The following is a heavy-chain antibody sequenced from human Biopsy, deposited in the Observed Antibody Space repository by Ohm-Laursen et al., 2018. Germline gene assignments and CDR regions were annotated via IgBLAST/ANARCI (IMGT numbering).Heavy chain of an antibody. D-gene: IGHD1-1*01. CDR2: LDWDDDE. J-gene: IGHJ4*02. Sequence: PTQPLTLTSTFSGFSLRCSGMRMRWVRQPPGKALEWLAHLDWDDDEFYSPSLRARLTVSKDTSKNQVVLTLTNMGPVDTATYYCARHRADNFGALEYWGQGILVTASS. CDR1: GFSLRCSGMR. V-gene: IGHV2-70*04. CDR3: ARHRADNFGALEY.